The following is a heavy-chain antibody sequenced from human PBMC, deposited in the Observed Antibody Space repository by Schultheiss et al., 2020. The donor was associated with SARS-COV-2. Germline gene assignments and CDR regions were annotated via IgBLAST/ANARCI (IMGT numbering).Heavy chain of an antibody. Sequence: QAPGQGLEWMGGIIPILGIPNYAQKFQGRVTITADKSTSTAYMELSSLRSEDTAVYYCARVTSGNSAWFAGWFDPWGQGTLVTVSS. D-gene: IGHD5-12*01. J-gene: IGHJ5*02. V-gene: IGHV1-69*10. CDR2: IIPILGIP. CDR3: ARVTSGNSAWFAGWFDP.